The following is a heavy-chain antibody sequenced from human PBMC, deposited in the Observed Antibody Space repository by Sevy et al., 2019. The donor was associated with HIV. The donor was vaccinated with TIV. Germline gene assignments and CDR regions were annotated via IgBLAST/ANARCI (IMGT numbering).Heavy chain of an antibody. V-gene: IGHV4-38-2*02. CDR1: GYSIIGDYY. J-gene: IGHJ4*02. CDR3: ARVKLRGAYSYEF. CDR2: IYHSGST. D-gene: IGHD3-22*01. Sequence: SETLSLTCTVSGYSIIGDYYWGWIRQPPGKGLEWIVHIYHSGSTYYNPSLDSRVTPSVDTSKNQFSLRLSSVTAADTAIYYCARVKLRGAYSYEFWGQGTLVTVSS.